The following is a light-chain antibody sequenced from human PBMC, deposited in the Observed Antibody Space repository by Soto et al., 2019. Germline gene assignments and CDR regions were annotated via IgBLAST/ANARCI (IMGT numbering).Light chain of an antibody. V-gene: IGKV3-20*01. CDR2: ATS. CDR3: HHYGSSPWT. CDR1: QSVSGSY. Sequence: EIVLTQSPGTLSLSPGERATLSCRASQSVSGSYLAWYQQKYGQAPRLLIYATSRRATGIPDRFSGSWSGTDLTLTIRRLEPEDFAVYYCHHYGSSPWTFGQGTTVEIK. J-gene: IGKJ1*01.